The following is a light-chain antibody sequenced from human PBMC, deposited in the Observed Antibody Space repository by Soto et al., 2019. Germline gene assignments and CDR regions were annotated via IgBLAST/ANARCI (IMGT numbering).Light chain of an antibody. CDR2: SAS. J-gene: IGKJ5*01. Sequence: EIVLTHSPATLSLSPWEIVTLSCRASQSVRSNLAWYQQKPGQAPRLLIYSASTRATGVPGRFSGSGSGTEFTLTISSLQSEDFAVYYCQQYNDWLSITFGQGTRLEIK. V-gene: IGKV3-15*01. CDR3: QQYNDWLSIT. CDR1: QSVRSN.